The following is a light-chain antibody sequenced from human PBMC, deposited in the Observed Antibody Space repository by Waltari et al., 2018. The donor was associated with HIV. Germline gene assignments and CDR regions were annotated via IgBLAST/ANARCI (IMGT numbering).Light chain of an antibody. CDR3: SAWDSSLSAWV. CDR1: SNNVGYQG. V-gene: IGLV10-54*01. J-gene: IGLJ3*02. CDR2: RNN. Sequence: QAGLTQPPSVSKGLRQTATLTCTGNSNNVGYQGAAWLQQHQGNPPKLLSYRNNNRPSGISEGLSASRSGNTASLTITGLQPEDEADYYCSAWDSSLSAWVFGGGTKLTVL.